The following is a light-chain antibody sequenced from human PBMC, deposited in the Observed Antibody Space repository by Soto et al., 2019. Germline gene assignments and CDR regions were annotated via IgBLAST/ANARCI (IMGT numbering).Light chain of an antibody. J-gene: IGKJ2*01. CDR3: QQSYRTPYT. V-gene: IGKV1-39*01. CDR2: AAS. Sequence: DIQMTQSPSSLSASVGDRVTITCRASQSISSCLNWYQQKPGKAPKLLIYAASSLQSGIPSTFTGSGSGTYFTLTISSLQPEDFATYYCQQSYRTPYTFGQGTKLDIK. CDR1: QSISSC.